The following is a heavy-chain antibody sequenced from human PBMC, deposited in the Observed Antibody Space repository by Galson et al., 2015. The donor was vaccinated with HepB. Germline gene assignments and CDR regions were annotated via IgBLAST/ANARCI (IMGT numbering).Heavy chain of an antibody. D-gene: IGHD4/OR15-4a*01. Sequence: SLRLSCAAPGFTFTTYWLHWVRQTPGKGLVWVSAINSEGSRTFYADSVKGRFTVSRDNAENTVYMVMNSLRAEDTGVYYCAGPGGTYGADVWGQGTTVTVSS. CDR3: AGPGGTYGADV. J-gene: IGHJ6*02. CDR2: INSEGSRT. CDR1: GFTFTTYW. V-gene: IGHV3-74*01.